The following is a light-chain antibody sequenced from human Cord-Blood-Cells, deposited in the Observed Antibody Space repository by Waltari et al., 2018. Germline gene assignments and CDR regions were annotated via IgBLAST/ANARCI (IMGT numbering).Light chain of an antibody. CDR2: WAS. J-gene: IGKJ1*01. CDR1: QSVLYSSNNKNY. V-gene: IGKV4-1*01. Sequence: DIVMPQSPDSLAVYVGERATNNCKSSQSVLYSSNNKNYLAWYQQKPGQPPKLLIYWASTRESGVPDRFSGSGSGTDFTLTISSLQAEDVAVYYCQQYYSTPWTFGQGTKVEIK. CDR3: QQYYSTPWT.